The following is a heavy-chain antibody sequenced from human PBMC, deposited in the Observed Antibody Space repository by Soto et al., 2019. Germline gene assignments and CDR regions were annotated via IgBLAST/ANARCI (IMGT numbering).Heavy chain of an antibody. CDR2: IYYSGST. J-gene: IGHJ4*02. D-gene: IGHD6-19*01. Sequence: SETLSLTCTVSGGSISSYYWSWIRQPPGKGLEWIGYIYYSGSTNYNPSLKSRVTISVDTSKNQFSLKLSSVTAADTAVYYCARGTQYSSGWYFDYWGQGTLVTVSS. V-gene: IGHV4-59*01. CDR3: ARGTQYSSGWYFDY. CDR1: GGSISSYY.